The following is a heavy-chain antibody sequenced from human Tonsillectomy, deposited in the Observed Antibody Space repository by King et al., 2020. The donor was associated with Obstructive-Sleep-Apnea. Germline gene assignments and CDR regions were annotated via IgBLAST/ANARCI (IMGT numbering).Heavy chain of an antibody. Sequence: QLQESGPGLVKPSDTLSLTCSVSGGSINSTSYSWDWIRQPPGKGLEWIGSVYYSGRTNYHPSLMSRVTISVDTSKNQFSLKRTSVTAADTAVYFCARERHLERPDFDSGGQGTLVTVTS. J-gene: IGHJ4*02. V-gene: IGHV4-39*07. CDR3: ARERHLERPDFDS. CDR1: GGSINSTSYS. D-gene: IGHD1-1*01. CDR2: VYYSGRT.